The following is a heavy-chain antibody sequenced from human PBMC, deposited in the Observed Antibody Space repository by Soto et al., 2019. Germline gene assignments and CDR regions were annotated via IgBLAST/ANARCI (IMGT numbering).Heavy chain of an antibody. D-gene: IGHD6-19*01. J-gene: IGHJ4*02. V-gene: IGHV3-23*01. CDR3: AKRHDSDWYYFDH. Sequence: EVQLLESGGGLVQPGGSLRLSCAASGFTFSSYAMSWVRQAPGMGLEWVSVIGSSGTNTYYADSVKGRFTISRDNSKNTLYLQMNSLRAEDTAVYHCAKRHDSDWYYFDHWGQGTLVTVSS. CDR2: IGSSGTNT. CDR1: GFTFSSYA.